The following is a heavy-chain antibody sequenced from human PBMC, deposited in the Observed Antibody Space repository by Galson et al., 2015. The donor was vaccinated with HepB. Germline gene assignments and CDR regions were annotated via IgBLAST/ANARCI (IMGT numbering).Heavy chain of an antibody. V-gene: IGHV3-7*01. J-gene: IGHJ5*02. CDR2: INKDGSEK. Sequence: SLRLSCAASGFSISDYHMTWVRQAPGKGLEWVANINKDGSEKYYLDSVKGRFTVSRDNARRSLWLQMNNLRVEDTAVYYCVRDREVAGGGDWFDPWGQGTLVTVSS. CDR1: GFSISDYH. CDR3: VRDREVAGGGDWFDP. D-gene: IGHD6-13*01.